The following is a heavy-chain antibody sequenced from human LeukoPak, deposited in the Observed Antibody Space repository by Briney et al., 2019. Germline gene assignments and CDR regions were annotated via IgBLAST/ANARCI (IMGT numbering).Heavy chain of an antibody. J-gene: IGHJ4*02. CDR1: GGSISSSSYY. D-gene: IGHD3-10*01. Sequence: SETLSLTCTVSGGSISSSSYYWGWIRQPPGKGLEWIGSIYYSGSTYYNPSLKSRVTISVDTSKNQFSLKLSSVTAADTAVYYCARVTYYYGSGKEYFDYWGQGTLVTVSS. CDR3: ARVTYYYGSGKEYFDY. CDR2: IYYSGST. V-gene: IGHV4-39*01.